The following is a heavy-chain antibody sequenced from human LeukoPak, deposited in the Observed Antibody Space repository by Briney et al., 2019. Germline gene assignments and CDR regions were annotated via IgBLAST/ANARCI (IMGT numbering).Heavy chain of an antibody. Sequence: PGGSLRLSCAASGFPFSSYAMHWFRQAPGKGLEWMALISYDASIIYYADSVRGRFTISRDNSKNTLYLQMNSLRADDTAIYYCAKDKSSSWHYFDYWGQGTLVTVSS. CDR1: GFPFSSYA. J-gene: IGHJ4*02. CDR3: AKDKSSSWHYFDY. CDR2: ISYDASII. D-gene: IGHD6-13*01. V-gene: IGHV3-30*04.